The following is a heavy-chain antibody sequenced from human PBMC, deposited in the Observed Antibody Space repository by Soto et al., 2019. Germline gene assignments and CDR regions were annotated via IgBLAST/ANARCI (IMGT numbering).Heavy chain of an antibody. CDR1: GYSFTSYW. D-gene: IGHD2-15*01. CDR2: IYPGDSDT. V-gene: IGHV5-51*01. J-gene: IGHJ6*03. Sequence: GESLKISCKGSGYSFTSYWIGWVRQMPGKGLAWMGIIYPGDSDTRYSPSFQGQVTISADKSISTAYLQWSSLKASDTAMYYCARHTRRGYCSGGSCYRSYYYYYMDVWGKGTTVTVSS. CDR3: ARHTRRGYCSGGSCYRSYYYYYMDV.